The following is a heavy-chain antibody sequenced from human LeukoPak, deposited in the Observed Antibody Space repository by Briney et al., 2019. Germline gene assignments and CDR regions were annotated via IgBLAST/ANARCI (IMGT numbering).Heavy chain of an antibody. CDR1: GFTFSDYY. CDR3: ALPRDRWQTVPPDY. CDR2: ISSSGSTI. Sequence: GGSLRLSCAASGFTFSDYYMSWIRQAPGKGLEWVSYISSSGSTIYYADSVKGRFTISRDNAKNSLYLQMNSLRAEDTAVYYCALPRDRWQTVPPDYWGQGTLVTVSS. D-gene: IGHD4-23*01. J-gene: IGHJ4*02. V-gene: IGHV3-11*04.